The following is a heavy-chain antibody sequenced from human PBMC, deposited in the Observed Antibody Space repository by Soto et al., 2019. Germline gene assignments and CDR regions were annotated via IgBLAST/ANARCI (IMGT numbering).Heavy chain of an antibody. CDR1: VFTFSSYA. Sequence: GGSLRLSCAASVFTFSSYAMSWVRQAPGKGLECVSAISGSGGSTYYADSVKGRFTISRDNSKNTLYLQMNSLRAEDTAVYYCAKVPYGSGSYYTTPGNLFEYWGQGILVPVSS. D-gene: IGHD3-10*01. V-gene: IGHV3-23*01. J-gene: IGHJ4*02. CDR2: ISGSGGST. CDR3: AKVPYGSGSYYTTPGNLFEY.